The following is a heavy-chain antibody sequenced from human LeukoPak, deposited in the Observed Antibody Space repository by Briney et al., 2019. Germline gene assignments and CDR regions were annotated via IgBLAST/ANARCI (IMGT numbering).Heavy chain of an antibody. D-gene: IGHD2-8*01. J-gene: IGHJ4*02. Sequence: QPGGSLRLSCAASGFTFSSYAMSWVRQAPGKGLEWVSAISGSGGSTYYADSVKGRFTISRDNSKNTLYLQMNSLRAEDTAVYCCATRDKMVYAIRSFDYWGQGTLVTVSS. CDR2: ISGSGGST. CDR1: GFTFSSYA. CDR3: ATRDKMVYAIRSFDY. V-gene: IGHV3-23*01.